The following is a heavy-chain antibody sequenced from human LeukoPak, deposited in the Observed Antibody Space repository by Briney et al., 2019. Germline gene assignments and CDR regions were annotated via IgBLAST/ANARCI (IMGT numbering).Heavy chain of an antibody. D-gene: IGHD3-3*01. V-gene: IGHV3-23*01. CDR3: AKDPNPLYDLWSGYK. CDR1: GFTLPGHT. Sequence: GGSLRLSCAASGFTLPGHTMTWLRQAPGKGLEWVSIIGGRDDRTYYADFVKGRFTISRDDSKNILYLQMNNLRAEDTAVYYCAKDPNPLYDLWSGYKWGQGTLVTVSS. CDR2: IGGRDDRT. J-gene: IGHJ4*02.